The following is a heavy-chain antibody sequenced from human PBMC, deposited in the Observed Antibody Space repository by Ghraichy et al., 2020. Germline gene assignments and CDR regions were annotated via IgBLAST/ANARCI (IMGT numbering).Heavy chain of an antibody. CDR1: GFTFNSYT. V-gene: IGHV3-48*01. CDR3: ARESSSGWFLN. Sequence: GGCLRLSCEASGFTFNSYTLNWVRQAPGKGLEWVSYISGSSSNIYYAESVKGRFTISRDNARNTLYLQMDSLRAEDTAVYYCARESSSGWFLNWGRGTPVTVSS. D-gene: IGHD6-19*01. CDR2: ISGSSSNI. J-gene: IGHJ4*02.